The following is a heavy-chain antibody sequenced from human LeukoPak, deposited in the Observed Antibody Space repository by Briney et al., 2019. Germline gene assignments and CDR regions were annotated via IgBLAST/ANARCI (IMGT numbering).Heavy chain of an antibody. CDR3: ARDPESSSFDL. J-gene: IGHJ4*02. D-gene: IGHD6-13*01. V-gene: IGHV3-7*01. Sequence: GGSLRLSCAASGFSFSTYWMSWVRQTPEKGLEFVANIAQGGSVGNYMDSLKGRCTISRDNAKKSLYLEINSLRADDTAVYYCARDPESSSFDLWGRGALVTVSS. CDR1: GFSFSTYW. CDR2: IAQGGSVG.